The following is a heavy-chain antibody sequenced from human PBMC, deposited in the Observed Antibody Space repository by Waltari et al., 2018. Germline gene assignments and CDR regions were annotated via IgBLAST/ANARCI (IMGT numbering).Heavy chain of an antibody. V-gene: IGHV3-21*01. CDR2: ISSSNSYI. CDR3: ARDVPFGAKMRYYFDY. D-gene: IGHD3-10*01. Sequence: EVQLVESGGGLVKPGGSLRLSCAASGFPFSSYSMNWVRQAPGKGREWVSSISSSNSYIYYAVSVKGRFTISRDNAKNSLYLQMNSLRAEDTAVYYCARDVPFGAKMRYYFDYWGQGTLVTVSS. J-gene: IGHJ4*02. CDR1: GFPFSSYS.